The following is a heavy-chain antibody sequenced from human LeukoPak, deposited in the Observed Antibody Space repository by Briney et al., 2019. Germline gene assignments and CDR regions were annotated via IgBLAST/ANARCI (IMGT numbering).Heavy chain of an antibody. J-gene: IGHJ3*01. CDR1: GSTFSNAW. Sequence: PGGSLRLSCAASGSTFSNAWMSWVRQAPGKGLEWVAVIWYDGSNKYYADSVKGRFTISRDNSKNTLYLQMNSLRAEDTAVYYCARESWGQWLGGGQGTMVTVSS. D-gene: IGHD6-19*01. CDR3: ARESWGQWLG. CDR2: IWYDGSNK. V-gene: IGHV3-33*08.